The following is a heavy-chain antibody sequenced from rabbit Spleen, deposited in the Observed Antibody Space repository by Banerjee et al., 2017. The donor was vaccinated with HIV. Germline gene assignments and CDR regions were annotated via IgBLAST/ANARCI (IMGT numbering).Heavy chain of an antibody. CDR3: ARDSGTSFSSYGMDL. CDR1: GFSFSSSYY. CDR2: VGSGGFT. D-gene: IGHD4-1*01. V-gene: IGHV1S40*01. Sequence: QSLEESGGDLVKPGASLTLTCTASGFSFSSSYYSCWVRQPPGKGLEWIACVGSGGFTYYANWAKGRFTISKTSSTTVTLQMTSLTAADTATYFCARDSGTSFSSYGMDLWGPGDPRHRL. J-gene: IGHJ6*01.